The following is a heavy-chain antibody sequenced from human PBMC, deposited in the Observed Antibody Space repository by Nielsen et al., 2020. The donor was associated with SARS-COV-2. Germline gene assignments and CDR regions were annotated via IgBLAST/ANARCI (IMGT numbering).Heavy chain of an antibody. J-gene: IGHJ6*02. D-gene: IGHD1-26*01. CDR1: GFTFSDYY. Sequence: GESLKISCAASGFTFSDYYMSWIRQAPGKGLEWVSYISTSSSNTNYADSVRGRFTISRDNAKNSLYLHMNSLRAEDTAVYYCAREYSSYYYYYGMDVWGQGTTVTVSS. V-gene: IGHV3-11*06. CDR2: ISTSSSNT. CDR3: AREYSSYYYYYGMDV.